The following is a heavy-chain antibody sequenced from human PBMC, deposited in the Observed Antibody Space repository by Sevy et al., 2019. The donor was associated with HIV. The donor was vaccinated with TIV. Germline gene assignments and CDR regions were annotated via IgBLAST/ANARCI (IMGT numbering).Heavy chain of an antibody. D-gene: IGHD2-15*01. Sequence: GGSLRLSCAASGFTVSSNYMSWVRQAPGKGLEWVSVIYSGGSTYYADSVKGRLTISRDNSKNTLYLQMNSLRAEDTAVYYCARVNCSGGSCYYYYGMDVWGQRTTVTDSS. CDR1: GFTVSSNY. CDR2: IYSGGST. CDR3: ARVNCSGGSCYYYYGMDV. V-gene: IGHV3-53*01. J-gene: IGHJ6*02.